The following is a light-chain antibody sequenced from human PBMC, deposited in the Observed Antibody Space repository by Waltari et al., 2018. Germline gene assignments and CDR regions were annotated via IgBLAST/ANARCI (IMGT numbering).Light chain of an antibody. V-gene: IGLV2-23*01. Sequence: QSALTQPASVSGSPGQSITISCTGNSSPLVFWYQQPPGKAPLLMICEDNKRPSGVSKRFSASKFGNTASLTISGLQAEDEAHYYCCSYPCYSPVLFGGGTKLTVL. J-gene: IGLJ2*01. CDR3: CSYPCYSPVL. CDR2: EDN. CDR1: SSPL.